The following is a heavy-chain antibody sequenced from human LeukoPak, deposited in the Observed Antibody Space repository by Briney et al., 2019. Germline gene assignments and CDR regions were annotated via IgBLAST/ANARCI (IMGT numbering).Heavy chain of an antibody. CDR2: IYHSGST. CDR1: GGSISSSSYY. J-gene: IGHJ5*02. CDR3: ARGKVATINWFDP. D-gene: IGHD5-24*01. V-gene: IGHV4-39*07. Sequence: SETLSLTCTVSGGSISSSSYYWGWIRQPPGKGLEWIGSIYHSGSTYYNPSLKSRVTISEDRSKNQFSLRLSSVTAADTAVYYCARGKVATINWFDPWGQGTLVTVSS.